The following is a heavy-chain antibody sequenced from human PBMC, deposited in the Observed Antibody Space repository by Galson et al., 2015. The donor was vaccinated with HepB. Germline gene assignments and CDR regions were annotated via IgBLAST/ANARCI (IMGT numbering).Heavy chain of an antibody. Sequence: CAISGDIVSSTSAVWNWIRQSPSRGLGWLGRTYYRSRWYNDYAVSVKSRISINADTSKNQVSLQLNSVTPDDTAVYYCAYGVDVWGQGTRVTVS. J-gene: IGHJ6*02. CDR3: AYGVDV. CDR1: GDIVSSTSAV. CDR2: TYYRSRWYN. V-gene: IGHV6-1*01.